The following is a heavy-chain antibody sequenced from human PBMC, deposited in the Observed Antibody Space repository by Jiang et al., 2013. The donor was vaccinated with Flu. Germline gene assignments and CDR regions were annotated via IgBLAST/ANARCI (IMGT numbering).Heavy chain of an antibody. CDR3: ARAEKYSGFELPYFVY. D-gene: IGHD5-12*01. CDR2: IYSSGGT. V-gene: IGHV4-39*07. J-gene: IGHJ4*02. Sequence: GPGLVKPSETLSLTCSVSGGSISSSDYYWVWIRQPPGKGLEWIGSIYSSGGTYYNPSLKSRASLSVDTSKNHFSLKLKFVTAADTAVYYCARAEKYSGFELPYFVYWGQGILVTVSS. CDR1: GGSISSSDYY.